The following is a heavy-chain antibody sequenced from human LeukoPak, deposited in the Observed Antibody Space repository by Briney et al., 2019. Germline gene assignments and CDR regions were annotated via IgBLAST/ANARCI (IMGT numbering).Heavy chain of an antibody. CDR3: ARTYCDTTTCYRFDS. CDR1: GGYTSSANHH. Sequence: SETLSLTCTVSGGYTSSANHHWGWIRQAPGKGLEWIGSIHHSGSTNYNPSLKSRVSISVDTSKNQLSLKMNSVTAADTAVYYCARTYCDTTTCYRFDSWGQGLLVTVSS. J-gene: IGHJ4*02. CDR2: IHHSGST. V-gene: IGHV4-39*07. D-gene: IGHD2-2*01.